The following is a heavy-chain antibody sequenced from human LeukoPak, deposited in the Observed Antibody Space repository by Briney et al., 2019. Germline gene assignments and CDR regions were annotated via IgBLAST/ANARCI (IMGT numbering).Heavy chain of an antibody. CDR1: GFIFSSYA. V-gene: IGHV4-34*01. CDR3: ARSVEGYCSGGSCYSYSYYMDV. D-gene: IGHD2-15*01. CDR2: INHSGST. Sequence: GSLRLSCAASGFIFSSYAMSWVRQPPGKGLEWIGEINHSGSTNYNPSLKSRVTISVDTSKNQFSLKLSSVTAADTAVYYCARSVEGYCSGGSCYSYSYYMDVWGKGTTVTVSS. J-gene: IGHJ6*03.